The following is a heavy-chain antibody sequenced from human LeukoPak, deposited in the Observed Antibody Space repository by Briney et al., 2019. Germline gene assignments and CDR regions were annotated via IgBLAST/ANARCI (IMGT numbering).Heavy chain of an antibody. J-gene: IGHJ4*02. CDR2: ISSSGATK. Sequence: PGGSLRLSCAASGFTFSSYEMNWVRQVPGKGLEWVSYISSSGATKHYADSVKGRLTISRDNAKNTLYLQMSSLRVEVTDVYYCARDRIGGFDYWGQGTLVTVFS. V-gene: IGHV3-48*03. D-gene: IGHD3-16*01. CDR3: ARDRIGGFDY. CDR1: GFTFSSYE.